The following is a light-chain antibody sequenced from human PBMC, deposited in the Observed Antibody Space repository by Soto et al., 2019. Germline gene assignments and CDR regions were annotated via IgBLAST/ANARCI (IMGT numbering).Light chain of an antibody. CDR3: QQYGSSPQT. J-gene: IGKJ1*01. CDR1: QSVSNDY. Sequence: EIVLTQSPGTLSLSPGESATLSCRASQSVSNDYLAWYQQKPGQAPRLLIYGASNRATGIPDRFSGSGSGTDFTLTISRLEPEDFAVYYCQQYGSSPQTFGQGTKVDIK. CDR2: GAS. V-gene: IGKV3-20*01.